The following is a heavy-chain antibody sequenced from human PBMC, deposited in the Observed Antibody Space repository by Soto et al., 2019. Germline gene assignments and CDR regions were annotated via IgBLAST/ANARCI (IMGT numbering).Heavy chain of an antibody. CDR3: ARVEVYYDSSGYYYPRYDY. J-gene: IGHJ4*02. D-gene: IGHD3-22*01. V-gene: IGHV1-18*01. Sequence: QVQLVQSGAEVKKPGASVKVSCKASGYTFTSYGISWVRQAPGQGLEWMGWISAYNGNTNYAQKLQGRVTMTTDTSPSKAYMELRSLRSDDTAVYYCARVEVYYDSSGYYYPRYDYWGQGTLVTVSS. CDR2: ISAYNGNT. CDR1: GYTFTSYG.